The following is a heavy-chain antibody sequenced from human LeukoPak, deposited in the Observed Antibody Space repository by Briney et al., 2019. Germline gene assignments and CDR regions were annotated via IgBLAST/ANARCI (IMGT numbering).Heavy chain of an antibody. CDR3: AKDLTIFGVVSYFDY. D-gene: IGHD3-3*01. V-gene: IGHV3-23*01. J-gene: IGHJ4*02. CDR1: GFTFSSYA. Sequence: GGSLRLSCAASGFTFSSYAMSWVRQAPGKGLEWVSDISGSGGSTYYADSVKGRFTISRDNSKNTLYLQMNSLRAEDTAVYYCAKDLTIFGVVSYFDYWGQGTLVTVSS. CDR2: ISGSGGST.